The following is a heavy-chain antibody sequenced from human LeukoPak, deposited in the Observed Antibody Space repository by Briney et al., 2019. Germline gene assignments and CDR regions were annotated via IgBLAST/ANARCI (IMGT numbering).Heavy chain of an antibody. CDR3: AREGGYSYGYALDY. CDR2: IVPILGIA. J-gene: IGHJ4*02. V-gene: IGHV1-69*04. Sequence: GASVKVSCKASGGTFISYAISWVRQAPGQGLEWMGRIVPILGIANYAQKFQGRVTITADKSTSTAYMELSSLRSEDTAVYYCAREGGYSYGYALDYWGQGTLVTVSS. D-gene: IGHD5-18*01. CDR1: GGTFISYA.